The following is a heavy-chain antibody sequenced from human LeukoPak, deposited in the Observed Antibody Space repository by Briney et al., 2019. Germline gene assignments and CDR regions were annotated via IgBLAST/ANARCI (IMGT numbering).Heavy chain of an antibody. Sequence: GGSLRLSCAASGFTLSTYWMSWVRQAPGKGLEWVANIKQDGSEKYSVDSVKGRFTIPRDNAKNSLYLQMNSLRAEDTAVYYCARDRGSSGPLYYFDYWGQGTLVTVSS. CDR1: GFTLSTYW. V-gene: IGHV3-7*05. CDR3: ARDRGSSGPLYYFDY. D-gene: IGHD3-22*01. CDR2: IKQDGSEK. J-gene: IGHJ4*02.